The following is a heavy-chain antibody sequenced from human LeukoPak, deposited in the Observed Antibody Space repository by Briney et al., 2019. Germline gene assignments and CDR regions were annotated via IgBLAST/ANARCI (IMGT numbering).Heavy chain of an antibody. V-gene: IGHV3-9*01. Sequence: PGGSLRLSCAASGFTFSNYAMNWVRQAPGKGLEWVSGISRNSDSIGYADSVKGRFTISRDNAKNSLYLQMNSLRAEDTALYYCAKRGGTLYSGYDCGSFDYWGQGTLVTVSS. J-gene: IGHJ4*02. CDR2: ISRNSDSI. D-gene: IGHD5-12*01. CDR1: GFTFSNYA. CDR3: AKRGGTLYSGYDCGSFDY.